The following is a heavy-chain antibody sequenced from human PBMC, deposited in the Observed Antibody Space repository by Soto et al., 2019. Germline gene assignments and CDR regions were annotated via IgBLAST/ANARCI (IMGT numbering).Heavy chain of an antibody. Sequence: QVQLVQSGAEVKKPGSSVKVSCKASGGTFSSYAISWVRQAPGQGLEWMRGIIPIFGTANYAQKFQGRVTITADESTSTAYMELSSLRSEDTAVYYCARGDRDIVLVPAVVEGTGVGFDPWGQGTLVTVSS. CDR2: IIPIFGTA. D-gene: IGHD2-2*01. CDR1: GGTFSSYA. CDR3: ARGDRDIVLVPAVVEGTGVGFDP. V-gene: IGHV1-69*12. J-gene: IGHJ5*02.